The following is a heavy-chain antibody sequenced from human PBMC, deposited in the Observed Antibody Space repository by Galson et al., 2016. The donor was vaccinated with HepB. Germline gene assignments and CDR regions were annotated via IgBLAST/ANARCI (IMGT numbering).Heavy chain of an antibody. CDR3: SRRDGGMVTTMLDY. CDR2: IYHGGGSGGT. CDR1: GASISSYY. V-gene: IGHV4-59*08. D-gene: IGHD3-10*01. J-gene: IGHJ4*02. Sequence: SETLSLTCTVSGASISSYYWNWIRQPPGKGLEWIGYIYHGGGSGGTSYNPSLKSRVTISVDTSKNQLSLKLISVTAADTAVYYCSRRDGGMVTTMLDYWGQGTLVTVSS.